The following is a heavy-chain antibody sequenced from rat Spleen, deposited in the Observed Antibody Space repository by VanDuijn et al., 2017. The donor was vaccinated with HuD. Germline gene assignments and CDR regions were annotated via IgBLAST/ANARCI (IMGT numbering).Heavy chain of an antibody. CDR2: ISTGGGNT. CDR1: GFTYSNYV. Sequence: EVQLVESGGGLVQPGRSLKLSCAASGFTYSNYVMAWVRQAPTKGLEWVASISTGGGNTYYRDSVKGRFTISRDNAKNTLYLQMDSLRSEDTATYYCAKFLNSGYGGYVMDAWGQGASVTVSS. D-gene: IGHD4-3*01. CDR3: AKFLNSGYGGYVMDA. J-gene: IGHJ4*01. V-gene: IGHV5S13*01.